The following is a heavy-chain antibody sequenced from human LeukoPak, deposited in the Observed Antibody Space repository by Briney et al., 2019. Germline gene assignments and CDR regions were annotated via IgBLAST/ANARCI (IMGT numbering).Heavy chain of an antibody. CDR2: IYYSGST. CDR3: ASLAETVVTPDDAFDI. V-gene: IGHV4-61*05. CDR1: GGSISSSSYY. D-gene: IGHD4-23*01. Sequence: PSETLSLTCTVSGGSISSSSYYWGWIRQPPGKGLEWIGYIYYSGSTNYNPSLKSRVTISVDTSKNQFSLKLSSVTAADTAVYYCASLAETVVTPDDAFDIWGQGTMVTVSS. J-gene: IGHJ3*02.